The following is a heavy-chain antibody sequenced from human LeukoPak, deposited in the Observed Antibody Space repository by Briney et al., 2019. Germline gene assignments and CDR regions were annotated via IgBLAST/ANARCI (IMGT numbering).Heavy chain of an antibody. D-gene: IGHD5-24*01. CDR3: ARVDGRDGYNYDYYYYMDV. CDR2: FYYSGST. J-gene: IGHJ6*03. V-gene: IGHV4-59*01. Sequence: PSETLSLTCTVSGGSISSYYWSWIRQPPGKGLEWIGYFYYSGSTNYNPSLKSRVTISVDTSKSQFSLKLSSVTAADTAVYYCARVDGRDGYNYDYYYYMDVWGKGTTVTVSS. CDR1: GGSISSYY.